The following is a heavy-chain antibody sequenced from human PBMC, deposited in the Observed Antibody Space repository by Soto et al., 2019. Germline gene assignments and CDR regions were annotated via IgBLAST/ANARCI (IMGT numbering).Heavy chain of an antibody. CDR2: ISGSGGST. J-gene: IGHJ5*02. CDR3: AKDYRTGTTFWNRFDP. V-gene: IGHV3-23*01. CDR1: GFTFSSYA. Sequence: GGSLRLSCAASGFTFSSYAMSWVRQAPGKGLEWVSAISGSGGSTYYADSVKGRFTISRDNSKNTLYLQMNSLRAEDTAVYYCAKDYRTGTTFWNRFDPWGQGTLVTVSS. D-gene: IGHD1-1*01.